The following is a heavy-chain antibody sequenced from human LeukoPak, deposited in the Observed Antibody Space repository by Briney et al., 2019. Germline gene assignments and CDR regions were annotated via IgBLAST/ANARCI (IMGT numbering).Heavy chain of an antibody. CDR2: ISAYNGNT. CDR3: ASSRGASPDPGAFDI. V-gene: IGHV1-18*01. CDR1: GYTFTSYG. Sequence: ASVKVSCKASGYTFTSYGISWVRQAPGQGLEWMGWISAYNGNTNYAQKLQGRVTMTTDTSTSTAYMELRSLRSDDTAVYYCASSRGASPDPGAFDIWGQGTMVTVSS. D-gene: IGHD2-2*01. J-gene: IGHJ3*02.